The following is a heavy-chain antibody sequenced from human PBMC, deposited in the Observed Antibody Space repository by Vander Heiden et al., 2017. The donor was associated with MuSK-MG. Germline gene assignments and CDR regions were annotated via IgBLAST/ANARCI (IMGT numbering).Heavy chain of an antibody. CDR2: IYPGDSDT. CDR1: GYSFTSYW. CDR3: ASPALGTGTTWSAFDI. J-gene: IGHJ3*02. D-gene: IGHD1-1*01. Sequence: EVQLVQSGAEVKKPGESLKISCKGSGYSFTSYWIGWVRQMPGKGLEWMGIIYPGDSDTRYSPSFQGQVTISADKSISTADLKWSSLKASETAMYYCASPALGTGTTWSAFDIWGQGTMVTVYS. V-gene: IGHV5-51*01.